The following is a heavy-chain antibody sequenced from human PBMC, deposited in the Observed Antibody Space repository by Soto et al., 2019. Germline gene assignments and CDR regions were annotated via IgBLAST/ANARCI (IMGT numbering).Heavy chain of an antibody. V-gene: IGHV4-38-2*01. D-gene: IGHD5-18*01. CDR1: GYSISSGYY. J-gene: IGHJ4*02. Sequence: PSETLSLTCAVSGYSISSGYYCGCLRQPPGKGLEWIGSIYHGGSTYYNPSLKSRVTISIHTSKSQFSLQLTSVTAADTAVYYCARGAADTAMVDSWGQGTLVTVSS. CDR3: ARGAADTAMVDS. CDR2: IYHGGST.